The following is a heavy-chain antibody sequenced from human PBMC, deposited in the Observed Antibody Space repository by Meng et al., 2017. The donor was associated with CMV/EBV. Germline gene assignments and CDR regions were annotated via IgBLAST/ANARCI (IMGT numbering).Heavy chain of an antibody. CDR2: INHSGST. CDR1: GGALSGYY. D-gene: IGHD6-13*01. J-gene: IGHJ1*01. CDR3: ARKGRSSWYLLAEYFQH. V-gene: IGHV4-34*01. Sequence: YGGALSGYYWSWIRQPPGKGLEWIGEINHSGSTNYNPSLKSRVTISVDTSKNQFSLKLSSVTAADTAVYYCARKGRSSWYLLAEYFQHWGQGTLVTV.